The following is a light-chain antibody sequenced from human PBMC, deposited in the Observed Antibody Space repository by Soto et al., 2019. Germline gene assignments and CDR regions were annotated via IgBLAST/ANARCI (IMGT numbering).Light chain of an antibody. J-gene: IGKJ1*01. V-gene: IGKV1-5*01. CDR2: HAS. CDR1: QSISNW. Sequence: DIQMTQSPSTLPASVGDRAPITCRASQSISNWLAWHQKNTGTATNGLIYHASNLQSGVPSSCSGSGSGTEFTLTISHMQPDDFATYYCQQYNSYSFGHGTKVDIK. CDR3: QQYNSYS.